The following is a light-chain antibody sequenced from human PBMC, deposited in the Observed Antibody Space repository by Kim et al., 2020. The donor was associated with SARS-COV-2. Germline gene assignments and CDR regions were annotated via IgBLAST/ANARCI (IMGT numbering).Light chain of an antibody. J-gene: IGKJ2*01. Sequence: SASVGDRVTITCRASQNIYIYLNWYQQKPGKAPNLLIYATSTLESGVPSRFSGSRSGTTFTLTISSLRPEDFATYYCQQSYIAPYTFGQGTKLEI. CDR3: QQSYIAPYT. CDR2: ATS. CDR1: QNIYIY. V-gene: IGKV1-39*01.